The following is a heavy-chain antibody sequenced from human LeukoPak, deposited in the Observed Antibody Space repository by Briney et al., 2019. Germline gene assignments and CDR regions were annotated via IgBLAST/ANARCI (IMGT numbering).Heavy chain of an antibody. CDR3: VKEITPQVAHAIDP. D-gene: IGHD1-14*01. CDR2: IPFDGRLI. CDR1: GFTFSNYG. Sequence: GWSLRLSCAASGFTFSNYGMQWVRQAPGKGLEWVGAIPFDGRLIFHGDSVKGRFIISRDNSKNTLYLQMNTLRAEDTAIYYCVKEITPQVAHAIDPWGQGTLVTVSS. J-gene: IGHJ5*02. V-gene: IGHV3-30*18.